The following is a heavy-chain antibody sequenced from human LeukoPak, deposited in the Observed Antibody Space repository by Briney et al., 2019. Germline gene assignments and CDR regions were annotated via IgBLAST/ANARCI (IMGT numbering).Heavy chain of an antibody. Sequence: SETLSLTCTVSGGSISDSSYYWGWIRQPPGKGLEWIGSIYYSGTTYYNPSLKSRVTISIDTSKNQFSLKLTSATAADTAVYYCARGDVGYFDLWGRGTLVTVSS. V-gene: IGHV4-39*07. CDR3: ARGDVGYFDL. D-gene: IGHD1-26*01. CDR1: GGSISDSSYY. J-gene: IGHJ2*01. CDR2: IYYSGTT.